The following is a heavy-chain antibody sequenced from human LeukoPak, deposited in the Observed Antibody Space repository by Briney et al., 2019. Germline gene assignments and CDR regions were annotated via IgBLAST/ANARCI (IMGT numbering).Heavy chain of an antibody. CDR1: GGSISSSSYY. CDR2: IYYSGST. Sequence: SETLSLTCTVSGGSISSSSYYWGWLRQPPGKGLEWIGSIYYSGSTYYNPSLKSRVTISVDTSKNQFSLKLSSVTAADTAVYYCARRPSSWYGNWFDPWGQGTLVTVSS. D-gene: IGHD6-13*01. CDR3: ARRPSSWYGNWFDP. V-gene: IGHV4-39*01. J-gene: IGHJ5*02.